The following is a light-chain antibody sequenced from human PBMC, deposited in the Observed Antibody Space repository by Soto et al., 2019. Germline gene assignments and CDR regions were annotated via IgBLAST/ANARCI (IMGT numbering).Light chain of an antibody. CDR1: QNINNW. V-gene: IGKV1-5*01. CDR2: DAS. CDR3: QPMRT. J-gene: IGKJ1*01. Sequence: DIQMTQSPSTLSASVGDRVTITCRASQNINNWIAWYQQKPGKAPKFLIYDASTLESRVPSRFSGSGFGTEFSRTIPSVHPDDFGSYYCQPMRTFGQGTKVEIK.